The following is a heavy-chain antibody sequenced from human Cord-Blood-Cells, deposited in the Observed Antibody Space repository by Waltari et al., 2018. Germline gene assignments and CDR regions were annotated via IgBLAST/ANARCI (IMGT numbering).Heavy chain of an antibody. V-gene: IGHV4-38-2*01. CDR1: GYSISSGYY. CDR2: IYHSGST. Sequence: QVQLQESGPGLVKPSETLSLTCAVSGYSISSGYYWGWIRQPPGKGLEWVGIIYHSGSTHYNPSLKRRVPISVDSSKNQFSLKLSSVTAADTAVYFCASRGYSGSYFDYWGQGTLVTVSS. D-gene: IGHD1-26*01. CDR3: ASRGYSGSYFDY. J-gene: IGHJ4*02.